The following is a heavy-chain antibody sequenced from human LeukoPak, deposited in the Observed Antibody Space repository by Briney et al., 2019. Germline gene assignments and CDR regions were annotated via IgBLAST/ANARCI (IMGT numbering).Heavy chain of an antibody. Sequence: GGSLRPSCAASGFTFSSYSMNWVRQAPGKGLEWVGRIKSKTDGGTTDYAAPVKGRFTISRDDSKNTLYLQMDSLKTEDTAVYYCTTGGVYYFEYWGQGTLVTVSS. V-gene: IGHV3-15*01. J-gene: IGHJ4*02. CDR3: TTGGVYYFEY. CDR1: GFTFSSYS. D-gene: IGHD3-10*01. CDR2: IKSKTDGGTT.